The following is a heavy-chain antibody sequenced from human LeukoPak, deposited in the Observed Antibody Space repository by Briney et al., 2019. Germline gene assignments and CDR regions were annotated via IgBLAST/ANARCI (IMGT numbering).Heavy chain of an antibody. D-gene: IGHD3-10*01. CDR3: VGEGSYRDIANWFDP. CDR2: ISSSGSTI. Sequence: GGSLRLSCAASGFTFSSYEMNWVRQAPGKGLEWVSYISSSGSTIYYADSVKGRFTISRDNAKNSLYLQMNSLRAEDTAVYCCVGEGSYRDIANWFDPWGQGTLVTVSS. J-gene: IGHJ5*02. CDR1: GFTFSSYE. V-gene: IGHV3-48*03.